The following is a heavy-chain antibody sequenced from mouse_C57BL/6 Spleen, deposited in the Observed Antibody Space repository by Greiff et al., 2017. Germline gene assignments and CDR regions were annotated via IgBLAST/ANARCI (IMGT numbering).Heavy chain of an antibody. V-gene: IGHV1-80*01. CDR2: IYPGDGDT. J-gene: IGHJ4*01. CDR3: VRDGSSLYYYAMDY. D-gene: IGHD1-1*01. CDR1: GYAFSSYW. Sequence: QVQLQQSGAELVKPGASVKISCKASGYAFSSYWMNWVKQRPGKGLEWIGQIYPGDGDTNYNGKFKGKATLTADKSSSTAYMQLSSLTSEDSAVYFCVRDGSSLYYYAMDYWGQGTSVTVSS.